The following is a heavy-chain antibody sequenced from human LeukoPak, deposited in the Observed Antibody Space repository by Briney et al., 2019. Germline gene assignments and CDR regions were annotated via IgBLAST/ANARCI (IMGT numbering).Heavy chain of an antibody. Sequence: GGSLRLSCAASGFTFSNYWMSWVRQAPGKGLEWVANIKQDGSEKYYVDSVKGRFTISRDNAKNSLYLQMNSLRAEDTAVYYCARVAYDFWSGYYSYYYYYMDVWGKGTTVTVSS. CDR2: IKQDGSEK. J-gene: IGHJ6*03. CDR3: ARVAYDFWSGYYSYYYYYMDV. V-gene: IGHV3-7*01. D-gene: IGHD3-3*01. CDR1: GFTFSNYW.